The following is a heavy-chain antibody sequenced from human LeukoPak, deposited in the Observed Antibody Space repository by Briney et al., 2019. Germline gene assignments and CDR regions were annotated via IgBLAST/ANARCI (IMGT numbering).Heavy chain of an antibody. Sequence: PGGSLRLSCAASGFTVSRNDMSWVRPAPGKGLEWVSVIYSGASSFYAASVKGRFSISRDKSKNTIFLQMNSLRAEDMAVYYCARGGDPVYFDDWGQGTLVTVSS. D-gene: IGHD3-10*01. CDR2: IYSGASS. CDR1: GFTVSRND. CDR3: ARGGDPVYFDD. V-gene: IGHV3-66*01. J-gene: IGHJ4*02.